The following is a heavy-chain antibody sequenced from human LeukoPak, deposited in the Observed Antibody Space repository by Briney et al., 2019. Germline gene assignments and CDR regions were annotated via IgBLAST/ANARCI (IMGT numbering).Heavy chain of an antibody. CDR1: GFTFSSYW. Sequence: GGSLRLSCAASGFTFSSYWMSWVRQAPGKGLEWVANIKQDGSEKYYVDSVKGRFTISRDNAKNSLYLQMNSLRAEDTAVYYCARGLQITMIVVVGFDYWGQGTLVTVSS. J-gene: IGHJ4*02. D-gene: IGHD3-22*01. CDR3: ARGLQITMIVVVGFDY. CDR2: IKQDGSEK. V-gene: IGHV3-7*01.